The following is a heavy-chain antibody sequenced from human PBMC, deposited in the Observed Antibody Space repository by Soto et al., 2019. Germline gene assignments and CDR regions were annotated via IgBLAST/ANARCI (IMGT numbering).Heavy chain of an antibody. CDR3: ARDPSYTVTTGVNYYGMDV. Sequence: QVQLQESGPGLVKPSQTLSLTCTVSGGSISSGGYYWSWIRQHPGKGLEWIGYIYYSGSTYYNPSLKSRVTISVAPSKNQFSLKLSSVTAADTAVYYCARDPSYTVTTGVNYYGMDVWGQGTTVTVSS. J-gene: IGHJ6*02. CDR2: IYYSGST. CDR1: GGSISSGGYY. D-gene: IGHD4-17*01. V-gene: IGHV4-31*03.